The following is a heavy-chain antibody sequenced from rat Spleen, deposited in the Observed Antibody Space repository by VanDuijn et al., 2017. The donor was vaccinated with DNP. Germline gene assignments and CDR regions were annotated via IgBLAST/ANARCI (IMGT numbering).Heavy chain of an antibody. V-gene: IGHV3-3*01. Sequence: EVQLQESGPGLVKTSQSLSLTCSVTGYSITSSDRWNWIRKFPGNKLDWMGRVNSAGTTNYNPSLRSRLSITRDTSKNQLFLQVNSVTTEETATYYCTRVGDYHDGGDGDVLDVWGQGTSVTVSS. D-gene: IGHD1-12*02. CDR3: TRVGDYHDGGDGDVLDV. J-gene: IGHJ4*01. CDR1: GYSITSSDR. CDR2: VNSAGTT.